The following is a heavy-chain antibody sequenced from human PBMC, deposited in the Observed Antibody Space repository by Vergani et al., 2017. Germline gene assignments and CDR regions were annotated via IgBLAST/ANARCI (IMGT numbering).Heavy chain of an antibody. D-gene: IGHD3-9*01. CDR3: ARARGAFDILTGYYHYYMDV. Sequence: QVQLQESGPGLVKPSETLSLTCSVSGYSITSGFYWAWIRQPPGKGLEWIVSVSHSGSTFYNSSLRSRVTITLDTSKNQFSLKLSSVTAADTAVYYCARARGAFDILTGYYHYYMDVWGKGTTVTVFS. V-gene: IGHV4-38-2*02. CDR1: GYSITSGFY. J-gene: IGHJ6*03. CDR2: VSHSGST.